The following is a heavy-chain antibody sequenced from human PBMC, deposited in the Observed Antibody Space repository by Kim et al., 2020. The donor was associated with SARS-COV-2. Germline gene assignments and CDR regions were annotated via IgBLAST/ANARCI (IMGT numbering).Heavy chain of an antibody. CDR1: GFTFSNYW. CDR3: ARDADRGGDLDY. Sequence: GGSLRLSCAASGFTFSNYWMSWVRQAPGKGLERVAHIKKDGSEKVYVDSVKGRFTISRDNAKKSVYLQMNSLRADDTAVYFCARDADRGGDLDYWGQGTLVTVSS. CDR2: IKKDGSEK. J-gene: IGHJ4*02. D-gene: IGHD4-17*01. V-gene: IGHV3-7*01.